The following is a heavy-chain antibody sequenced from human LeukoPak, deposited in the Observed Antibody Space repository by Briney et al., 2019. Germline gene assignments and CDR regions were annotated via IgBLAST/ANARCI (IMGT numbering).Heavy chain of an antibody. V-gene: IGHV5-51*01. D-gene: IGHD2-21*01. CDR1: GYSFTSYW. CDR2: IYPGDSDT. Sequence: GESLKISCKGFGYSFTSYWIGWVRQMPGKGLEWMGIIYPGDSDTRYSPSFQGQVTISADKSISTAYLQWSSLKASDTAMYYCARLGYCGGDCSHDAFDIWGQGTMVTVSS. CDR3: ARLGYCGGDCSHDAFDI. J-gene: IGHJ3*02.